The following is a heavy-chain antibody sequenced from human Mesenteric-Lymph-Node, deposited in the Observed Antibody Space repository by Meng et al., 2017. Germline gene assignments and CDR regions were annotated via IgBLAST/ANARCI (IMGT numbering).Heavy chain of an antibody. V-gene: IGHV3-30*01. Sequence: GGSLRLSCAASGFTFSSYTMHWVRQAPGKGPEWLTAISYDGSKEYYADSVKGRFTISRGNSKNTLYLQMNSLTPEDTAVYYCAREPSFGEHDYWGQGTLVTVSS. CDR2: ISYDGSKE. J-gene: IGHJ4*02. D-gene: IGHD3-10*01. CDR1: GFTFSSYT. CDR3: AREPSFGEHDY.